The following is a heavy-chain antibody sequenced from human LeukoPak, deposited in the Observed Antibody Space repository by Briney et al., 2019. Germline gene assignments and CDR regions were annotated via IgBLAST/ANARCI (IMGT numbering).Heavy chain of an antibody. D-gene: IGHD5-12*01. CDR2: IYYSGST. J-gene: IGHJ4*02. CDR3: ARGVGYSGCDYFDY. V-gene: IGHV4-59*01. CDR1: GGSISSYY. Sequence: SETLSLTCTVSGGSISSYYWSWIRQPPGKGLEWIGYIYYSGSTNYNPSLKSRVTISVDTSKNQFSLKLSSVTAADTAVYYCARGVGYSGCDYFDYWGQGTLVTVSS.